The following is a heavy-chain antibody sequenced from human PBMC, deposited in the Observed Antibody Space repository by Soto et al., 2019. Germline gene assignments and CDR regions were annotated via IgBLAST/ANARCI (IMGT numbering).Heavy chain of an antibody. CDR3: AKLSSRSYRLG. CDR2: ISGSGGST. D-gene: IGHD3-10*01. Sequence: EVQLLESGGGLVQPGGSLRLSCAASGFTFSSYAMSWVRQAPGKGLEWVSSISGSGGSTYYADSVKGRFTISRDNAKNTLYLKVNSLSGGDTAVYYCAKLSSRSYRLGWGQGTLVTDSS. CDR1: GFTFSSYA. J-gene: IGHJ4*02. V-gene: IGHV3-23*01.